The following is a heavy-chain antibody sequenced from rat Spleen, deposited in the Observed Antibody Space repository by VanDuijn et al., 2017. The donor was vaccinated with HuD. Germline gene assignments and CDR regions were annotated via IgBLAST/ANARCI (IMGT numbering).Heavy chain of an antibody. V-gene: IGHV5-29*01. CDR1: GFSFSDYY. Sequence: EVQLVESGGGLVQPGRSLKLSCVASGFSFSDYYMAWVRQAPTKGLEWVAIISYDGLGTYYRDSVKGRFTISRDNAKSTLYLQMDSLRSEDTATYYCARGAGVDYWGQGVMVTVSS. J-gene: IGHJ2*01. CDR2: ISYDGLGT. CDR3: ARGAGVDY. D-gene: IGHD5-1*01.